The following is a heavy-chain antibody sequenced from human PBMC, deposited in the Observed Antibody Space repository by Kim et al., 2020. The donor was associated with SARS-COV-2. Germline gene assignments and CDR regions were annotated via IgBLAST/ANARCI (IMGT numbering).Heavy chain of an antibody. J-gene: IGHJ2*01. CDR2: ISGSGGST. CDR1: GFTFSSYA. CDR3: AKDRKIVATVGYFDL. V-gene: IGHV3-23*01. D-gene: IGHD5-12*01. Sequence: GGSLRLSCAASGFTFSSYAMSWVRQAPGKGLEWVSAISGSGGSTYYADSVKGRFTTSRDNSKNTLYLQMNSLRAEDTAVYYCAKDRKIVATVGYFDLWGRGTLVTVSS.